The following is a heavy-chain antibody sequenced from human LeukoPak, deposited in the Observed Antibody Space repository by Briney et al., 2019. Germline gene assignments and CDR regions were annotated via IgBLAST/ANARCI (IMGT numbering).Heavy chain of an antibody. Sequence: PGGSLRLSCAASGFRFSSYAMSWVRQAPGKGLEWVSGISGSGGATYYVGPAKGRFTISRDNSKNTLYLQMRDLRAEDTAVYYCAKDYDDFGRAYFCAFDVWGHGTVVTVSS. CDR2: ISGSGGAT. V-gene: IGHV3-23*01. D-gene: IGHD3-3*01. J-gene: IGHJ3*01. CDR3: AKDYDDFGRAYFCAFDV. CDR1: GFRFSSYA.